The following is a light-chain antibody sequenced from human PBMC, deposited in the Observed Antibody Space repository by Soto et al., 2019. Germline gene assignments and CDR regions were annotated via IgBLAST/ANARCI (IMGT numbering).Light chain of an antibody. CDR2: EGS. J-gene: IGLJ3*02. V-gene: IGLV2-23*01. CDR1: SSDVGSYNF. Sequence: SVLTQPASVSGSPGQSITISCTGTSSDVGSYNFVSWYQQHPGRAPKLMIYEGSRRPSGVSNRFSGSKSGNTASLTISGLQAEDEADYYCCSYADSSTLVFGGGTQLTVL. CDR3: CSYADSSTLV.